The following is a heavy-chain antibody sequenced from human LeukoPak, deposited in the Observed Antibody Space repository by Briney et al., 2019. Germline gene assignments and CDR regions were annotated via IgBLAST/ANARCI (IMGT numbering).Heavy chain of an antibody. CDR1: GGSISSYY. V-gene: IGHV4-59*01. CDR2: IYYSGST. J-gene: IGHJ4*02. Sequence: SETLSLTCTVSGGSISSYYWSWVRQPPGKGLEGIGYIYYSGSTNYNPSLKSRVTISVDTSKNQFSLKLSSVTAADTAVYYCARGDDSSGYYYLDYWGQGTLVTVSS. D-gene: IGHD3-22*01. CDR3: ARGDDSSGYYYLDY.